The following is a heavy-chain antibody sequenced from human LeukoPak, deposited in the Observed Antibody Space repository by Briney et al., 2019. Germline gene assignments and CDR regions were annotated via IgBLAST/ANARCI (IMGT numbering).Heavy chain of an antibody. J-gene: IGHJ4*02. Sequence: GRSLRLSCAASGFTFGHYAMHWVRQAPGKGLEWVAVIAYDGSNKFYADSVKGRLTISRDNSKNTLYLQMNSLRAEDRAVYYCVRENYGEYYFDYWGQGTLATVPT. CDR3: VRENYGEYYFDY. CDR1: GFTFGHYA. CDR2: IAYDGSNK. D-gene: IGHD4-17*01. V-gene: IGHV3-30-3*01.